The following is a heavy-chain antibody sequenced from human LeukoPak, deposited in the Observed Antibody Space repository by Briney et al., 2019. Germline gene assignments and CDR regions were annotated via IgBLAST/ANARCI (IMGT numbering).Heavy chain of an antibody. D-gene: IGHD6-19*01. CDR3: ARDRGSSGWYPRFDY. J-gene: IGHJ4*02. CDR2: FDPEDGET. CDR1: GYTLTELS. V-gene: IGHV1-24*01. Sequence: ASVNVSCKVSGYTLTELSMHWVRQAPGKGLEWMGGFDPEDGETIYAQKFQGRVTMTEDTSTDTAYMELNSLRSDDTAVYYCARDRGSSGWYPRFDYWGQGTLVTVSS.